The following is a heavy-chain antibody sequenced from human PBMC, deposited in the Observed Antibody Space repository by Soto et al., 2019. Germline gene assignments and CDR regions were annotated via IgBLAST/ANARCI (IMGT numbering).Heavy chain of an antibody. V-gene: IGHV1-2*04. D-gene: IGHD3-9*01. CDR1: GYTFTGYY. J-gene: IGHJ4*02. Sequence: GASVKVSCKASGYTFTGYYMHCVRQAPGQGLEWMGWINPDSGGTNYAQKFQGWVTMTRDTSISTAYMELSRLRSDDTAVYYCARSPLRYFDWLLFFDYWGQGTLVTVSS. CDR2: INPDSGGT. CDR3: ARSPLRYFDWLLFFDY.